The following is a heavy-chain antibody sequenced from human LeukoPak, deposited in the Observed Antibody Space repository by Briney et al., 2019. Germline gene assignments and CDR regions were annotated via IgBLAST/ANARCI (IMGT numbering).Heavy chain of an antibody. Sequence: KDGESLKISCKGSGYSFTSYWIGWVRQMPGKGLEWMGIIYPGDSDTRYSPSFQGQVTISADKSISTAYLQWSSLKASDTAMYYCARRQYCSGGSCYGTFRDYWGQGTLVTVSS. CDR3: ARRQYCSGGSCYGTFRDY. J-gene: IGHJ4*02. CDR1: GYSFTSYW. V-gene: IGHV5-51*01. D-gene: IGHD2-15*01. CDR2: IYPGDSDT.